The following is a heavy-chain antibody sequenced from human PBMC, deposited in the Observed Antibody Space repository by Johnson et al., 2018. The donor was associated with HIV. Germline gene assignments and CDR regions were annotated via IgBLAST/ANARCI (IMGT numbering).Heavy chain of an antibody. CDR2: INWNGGST. CDR1: GFTFDDYG. V-gene: IGHV3-20*04. CDR3: AKDVGNYWPDAFDI. J-gene: IGHJ3*02. Sequence: VQLVESGGGVVQPGRSLRLSCAAPGFTFDDYGMSWVRQAPGKGLEWVSGINWNGGSTGYADSVKGRFTISRDNAKNSLYLQMNSLRAEDTALYYCAKDVGNYWPDAFDIWGQGTMVTVSS. D-gene: IGHD3-22*01.